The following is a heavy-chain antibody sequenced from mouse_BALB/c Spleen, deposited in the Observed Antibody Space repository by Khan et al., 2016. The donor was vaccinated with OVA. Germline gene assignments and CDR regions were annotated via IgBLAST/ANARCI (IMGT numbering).Heavy chain of an antibody. CDR1: GYSITSGYG. CDR3: ARTARIKY. CDR2: ISYIGIT. J-gene: IGHJ2*01. D-gene: IGHD1-2*01. Sequence: EVQLQESGPGLVKPSQSLSLTCTVTGYSITSGYGWNWIRQFPGNKLEWMGYISYIGITNYNPSLKSRISITRDTSKNQFFLQLNSVTTEDTATYYCARTARIKYWGQGTTLTVSS. V-gene: IGHV3-1*02.